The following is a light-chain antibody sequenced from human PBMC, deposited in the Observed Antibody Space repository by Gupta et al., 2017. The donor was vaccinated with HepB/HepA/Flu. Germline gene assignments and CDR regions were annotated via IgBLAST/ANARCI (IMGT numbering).Light chain of an antibody. Sequence: EIVLTQSPATLSLSPGERANPSCRASQSISVYLAWYQQKPGQAPRLLIYDASNRATGIPARFSGSGSGTDFTLTISSLEPEDFAVYYCQQRSNRGDTFGGGTKVEIK. CDR1: QSISVY. V-gene: IGKV3-11*01. J-gene: IGKJ4*01. CDR3: QQRSNRGDT. CDR2: DAS.